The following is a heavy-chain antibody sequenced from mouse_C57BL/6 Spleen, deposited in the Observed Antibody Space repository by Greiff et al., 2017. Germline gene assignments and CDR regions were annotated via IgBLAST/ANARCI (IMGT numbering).Heavy chain of an antibody. CDR1: GVNIENTY. CDR2: IDSANGNT. V-gene: IGHV14-3*01. Sequence: EVQLQQSVAELVRPGASATSSCTASGVNIENTYMHRVKQRAQQGLAWIGRIDSANGNTKYAPKFLGKATITADTSSNTAYMQLSSLTSEDTAIYFCARPTGTWGMDYWGQGTSVTGS. CDR3: ARPTGTWGMDY. D-gene: IGHD4-1*02. J-gene: IGHJ4*01.